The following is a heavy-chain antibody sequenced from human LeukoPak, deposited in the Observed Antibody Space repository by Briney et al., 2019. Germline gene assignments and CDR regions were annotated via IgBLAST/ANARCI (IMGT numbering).Heavy chain of an antibody. J-gene: IGHJ5*02. CDR1: GGSISSYY. V-gene: IGHV4-59*01. Sequence: SETLSLTCTVSGGSISSYYWSWIRQPPGKGLEWIGYIYYSGSTNYNPSLKSRVTISVDTSKNQFSLKLSSVTAADTAVYYCARGLNYYDSSGYYYGLWFDPWGQGTLVTVSS. CDR3: ARGLNYYDSSGYYYGLWFDP. D-gene: IGHD3-22*01. CDR2: IYYSGST.